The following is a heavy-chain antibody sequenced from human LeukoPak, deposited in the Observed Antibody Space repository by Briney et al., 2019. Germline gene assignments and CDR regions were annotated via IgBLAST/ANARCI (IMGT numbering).Heavy chain of an antibody. D-gene: IGHD3-16*02. V-gene: IGHV4-34*01. CDR3: ARRSMITFGGVIVRDAFDI. Sequence: SETLSPTCAVYGGSFSGYYWSWIRQPPGKGLEWIGEINHSGSTNYNPSLKSRVTISVDTSKNQFSLKLSSVTAADTAVYYCARRSMITFGGVIVRDAFDIWGQGTMVTVSS. J-gene: IGHJ3*02. CDR1: GGSFSGYY. CDR2: INHSGST.